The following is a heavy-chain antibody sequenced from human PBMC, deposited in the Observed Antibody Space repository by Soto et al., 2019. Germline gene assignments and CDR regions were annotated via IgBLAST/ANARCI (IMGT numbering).Heavy chain of an antibody. Sequence: SETLSLTCTVSGGSISSYYWSWIRQPPGKGLEWIGYIYYSGSTNYNPSLKSRVTISVDTSKNQFSLKLSSVTAADTAVYYCARLSDYYGSGSYYPYYFDYWGQGTLVTVSS. CDR3: ARLSDYYGSGSYYPYYFDY. CDR1: GGSISSYY. J-gene: IGHJ4*02. V-gene: IGHV4-59*08. CDR2: IYYSGST. D-gene: IGHD3-10*01.